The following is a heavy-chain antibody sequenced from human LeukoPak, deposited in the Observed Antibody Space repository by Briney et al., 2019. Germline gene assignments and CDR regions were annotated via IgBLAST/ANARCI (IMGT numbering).Heavy chain of an antibody. CDR3: ARDFYGSSGYPRYFQH. CDR2: ISYDESKK. CDR1: GFTFSSYC. J-gene: IGHJ1*01. Sequence: GRSLRLSCAASGFTFSSYCLHWVRQAPGKGLEWVAVISYDESKKYYADSVKGRFTISRDNSKNTLYLQMNSLRAEDTAMYYCARDFYGSSGYPRYFQHWGQGTLVTVSS. D-gene: IGHD3-22*01. V-gene: IGHV3-30-3*01.